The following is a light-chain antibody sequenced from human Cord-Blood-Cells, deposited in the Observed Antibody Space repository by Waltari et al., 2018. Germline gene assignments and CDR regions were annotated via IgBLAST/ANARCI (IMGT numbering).Light chain of an antibody. V-gene: IGLV1-44*01. CDR3: AAWDDSLNGYV. Sequence: QSVLTQPPSASGTPGQRVTISCSGSRSNIGSNTVNWYQQPPGTAPKLLIYSNNPRPSGVPDRFSGSKSGTSASLAISGLQSEDEADYYCAAWDDSLNGYVFGTGTKVTVL. J-gene: IGLJ1*01. CDR2: SNN. CDR1: RSNIGSNT.